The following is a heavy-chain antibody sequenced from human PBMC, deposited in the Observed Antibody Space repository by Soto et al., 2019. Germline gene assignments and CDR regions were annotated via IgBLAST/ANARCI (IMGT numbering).Heavy chain of an antibody. CDR1: GFTFSSYS. D-gene: IGHD3-3*01. CDR3: ASDRTIFGVAVLAGMDV. Sequence: GGSLRLSCAACGFTFSSYSMNWVRQAPGKGLEWVSYISSSSSTIYYADSVKGRFTISRDKAKNSLYLQMNSLRDEDTAVYYCASDRTIFGVAVLAGMDVWGQVTTVTVS. CDR2: ISSSSSTI. J-gene: IGHJ6*02. V-gene: IGHV3-48*02.